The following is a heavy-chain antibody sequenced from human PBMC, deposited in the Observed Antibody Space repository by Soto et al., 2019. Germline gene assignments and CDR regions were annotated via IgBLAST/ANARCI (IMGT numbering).Heavy chain of an antibody. V-gene: IGHV3-7*03. CDR3: ARDYDFWSGYYHDY. Sequence: GGSLRLSCAASGFTFSSYWMSWVRPAQGKGLEWVANIKQDGSEKYYVDSVKGRFTISRDNAKNSLYLQMNSLRAEDTAVYYCARDYDFWSGYYHDYWGQGTLVTVSS. D-gene: IGHD3-3*01. J-gene: IGHJ4*02. CDR1: GFTFSSYW. CDR2: IKQDGSEK.